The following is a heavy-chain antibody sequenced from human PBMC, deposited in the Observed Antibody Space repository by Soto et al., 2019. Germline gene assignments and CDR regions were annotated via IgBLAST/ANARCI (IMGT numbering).Heavy chain of an antibody. V-gene: IGHV4-30-2*01. CDR2: IYHSGST. J-gene: IGHJ4*02. D-gene: IGHD1-7*01. Sequence: SETLSLTCAVSGGSISSGGYSWSWIRQPPGKGLEWIGYIYHSGSTYYNPSLKSRVTISVGRSKNQFSLKLSSVTAADTAVYYCASGTGTTPIDYWGQGTLVTVSS. CDR3: ASGTGTTPIDY. CDR1: GGSISSGGYS.